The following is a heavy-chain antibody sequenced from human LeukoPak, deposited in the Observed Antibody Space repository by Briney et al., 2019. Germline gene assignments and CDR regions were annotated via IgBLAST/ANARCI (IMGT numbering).Heavy chain of an antibody. D-gene: IGHD2-2*01. J-gene: IGHJ5*02. Sequence: PGGSLRLSCAASGFTFNGYWMSWVRQAPGKGREWVANIKEDGSAQYYVGSVKGRFTISRDNAKNSLNLQMNSLRAEDTAVYYCATSSNAPGNHWGQGTLVTVSS. CDR2: IKEDGSAQ. V-gene: IGHV3-7*01. CDR3: ATSSNAPGNH. CDR1: GFTFNGYW.